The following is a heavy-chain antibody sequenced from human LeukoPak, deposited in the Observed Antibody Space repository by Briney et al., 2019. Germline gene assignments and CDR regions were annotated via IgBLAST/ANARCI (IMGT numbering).Heavy chain of an antibody. V-gene: IGHV3-48*03. D-gene: IGHD3-16*02. Sequence: GGSLRLSCAASGFTFSSYEMNWVRQAPGQGLEWVSCISSSGSTIYYADSVKGRFTISRDNAKNSLYLQMNSLRAEDTAVYYCARDQALEDAFVIWGQGTMVTVSS. CDR3: ARDQALEDAFVI. CDR1: GFTFSSYE. J-gene: IGHJ3*02. CDR2: ISSSGSTI.